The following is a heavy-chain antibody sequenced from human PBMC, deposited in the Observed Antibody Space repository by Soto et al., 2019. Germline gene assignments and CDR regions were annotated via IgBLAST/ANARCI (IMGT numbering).Heavy chain of an antibody. J-gene: IGHJ5*01. D-gene: IGHD3-16*02. CDR3: AGEGAVWGSFRYFDF. CDR1: GYTFSSYV. V-gene: IGHV1-18*04. CDR2: SSPYKDNT. Sequence: QVQLVQSGVEVQKPGASVKVSCKASGYTFSSYVINWLRQAPGQGLEWMGRSSPYKDNTNYGPSLQASVPKTTETSTMLVDMGLGSVGSDETAVYYCAGEGAVWGSFRYFDFWGQGTLVTVSP.